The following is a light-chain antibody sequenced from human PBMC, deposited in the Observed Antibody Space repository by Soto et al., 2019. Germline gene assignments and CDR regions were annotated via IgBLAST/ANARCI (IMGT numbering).Light chain of an antibody. V-gene: IGKV3D-7*01. CDR2: GAS. CDR3: QQDYNLPLLT. CDR1: QSVSSSY. Sequence: PGERVTLSCRASQSVSSSYLTWYQQKPGQAPRLLIYGASTRATGIPARFSGSGSGTDFTLTISSLQPEDFAVYYCQQDYNLPLLTFRGGTKVEIK. J-gene: IGKJ4*01.